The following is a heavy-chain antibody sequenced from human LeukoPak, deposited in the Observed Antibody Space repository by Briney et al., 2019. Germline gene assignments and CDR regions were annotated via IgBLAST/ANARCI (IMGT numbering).Heavy chain of an antibody. D-gene: IGHD2-2*01. V-gene: IGHV4-31*03. CDR2: IYYSGST. CDR3: ARVPVVPAAYYYYGMDV. J-gene: IGHJ6*02. Sequence: NPSETLSLTCTVSGGSISSGGYYWSWIRQHPGKGLEWIGYIYYSGSTYYNPSLKSRVTISVDTSKNQFSLKLSSVTAAGTAVYYCARVPVVPAAYYYYGMDVWGQGTTVTVSS. CDR1: GGSISSGGYY.